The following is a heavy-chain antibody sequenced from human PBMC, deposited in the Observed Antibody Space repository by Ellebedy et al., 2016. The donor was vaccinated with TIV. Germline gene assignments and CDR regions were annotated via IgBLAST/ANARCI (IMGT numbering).Heavy chain of an antibody. CDR2: IRSKAYGGTT. CDR1: GFTFGDYA. V-gene: IGHV3-49*03. Sequence: GESLKISCTASGFTFGDYAMSWFRQAPGKGLEWVGFIRSKAYGGTTEYAASVKGRFTISRDDSKSIAYLQMNSLKTEDTAVYYCTISESVSGSYSHGAFDIWGQGTMVTVSS. J-gene: IGHJ3*02. CDR3: TISESVSGSYSHGAFDI. D-gene: IGHD1-26*01.